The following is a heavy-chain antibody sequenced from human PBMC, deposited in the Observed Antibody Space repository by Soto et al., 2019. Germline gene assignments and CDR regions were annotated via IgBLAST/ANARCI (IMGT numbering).Heavy chain of an antibody. CDR1: GFTFSSYA. J-gene: IGHJ4*02. CDR3: AKGWWELPLGFDY. CDR2: ISGSGGST. D-gene: IGHD2-15*01. Sequence: EVQLLESGGGLVQPGGSLRLSCAASGFTFSSYAMSRVRQAPGKGLEWVSAISGSGGSTYYADSVKGRFTISRDNSKNTLYLQMNSLRAEDTAVYYCAKGWWELPLGFDYWGQGTLVTVSS. V-gene: IGHV3-23*01.